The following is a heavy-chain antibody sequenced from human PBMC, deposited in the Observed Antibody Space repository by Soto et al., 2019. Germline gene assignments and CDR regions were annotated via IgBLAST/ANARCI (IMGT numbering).Heavy chain of an antibody. CDR1: GGSISSGGYY. CDR2: IYYSGST. D-gene: IGHD3-10*01. J-gene: IGHJ4*02. CDR3: ARESSGSYDRSGDY. V-gene: IGHV4-31*03. Sequence: KPSETLSLTCTVSGGSISSGGYYWSWIRQHPGKGLEWIGYIYYSGSTYYNPSLKSRVTISVDTSKNQFSLKLSSVTAADTAVYYCARESSGSYDRSGDYWGQGTLVTVSS.